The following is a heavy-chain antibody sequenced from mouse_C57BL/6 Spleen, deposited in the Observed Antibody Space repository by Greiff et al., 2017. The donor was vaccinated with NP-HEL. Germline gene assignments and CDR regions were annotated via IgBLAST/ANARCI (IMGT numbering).Heavy chain of an antibody. Sequence: EVKLMESGGGLVQPGGSMKLSCVASGFTFSNYWMNWVRQSPEKGLEWVAQIRLKSDNYATHYAESVKGRFTISRDDSKSSVYLQMNNLRAEDTGIYYCTDPLITTVADYYAMDYWGQGTSVTVSS. J-gene: IGHJ4*01. D-gene: IGHD1-1*01. CDR3: TDPLITTVADYYAMDY. V-gene: IGHV6-3*01. CDR2: IRLKSDNYAT. CDR1: GFTFSNYW.